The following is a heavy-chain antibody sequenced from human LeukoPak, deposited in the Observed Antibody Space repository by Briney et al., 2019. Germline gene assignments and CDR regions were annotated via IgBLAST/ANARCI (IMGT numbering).Heavy chain of an antibody. Sequence: PGGSLSLSCAVSGFTFSDHFLDWVRQAPGKGLEWVGRSRNKAKSYTTEYAASVKGRFTMSRDDSKSSLYLQMNSLKTEDTAVYYCVRVGSVAGSDYLDYWGQGTLVTVSS. CDR1: GFTFSDHF. V-gene: IGHV3-72*01. D-gene: IGHD6-19*01. CDR3: VRVGSVAGSDYLDY. CDR2: SRNKAKSYTT. J-gene: IGHJ4*02.